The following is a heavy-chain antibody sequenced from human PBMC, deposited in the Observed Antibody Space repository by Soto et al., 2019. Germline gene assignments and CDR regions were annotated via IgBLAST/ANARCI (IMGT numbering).Heavy chain of an antibody. CDR1: GGTFSSYA. V-gene: IGHV1-69*12. D-gene: IGHD3-22*01. CDR2: IIPIFGTA. Sequence: QVQLVQSGAEVKKPGSSVKVSCKASGGTFSSYAITWVRQATGQGLEWMGGIIPIFGTANYAQKFQPRVTITADESTSTAYMELSSLRSEDTAVYYCARDRGPSSGYYPYWFDPWGQGTLVTVSS. CDR3: ARDRGPSSGYYPYWFDP. J-gene: IGHJ5*02.